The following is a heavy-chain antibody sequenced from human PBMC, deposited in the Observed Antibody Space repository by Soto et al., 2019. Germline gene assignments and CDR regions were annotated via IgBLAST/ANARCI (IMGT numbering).Heavy chain of an antibody. CDR2: IKQDGSEK. J-gene: IGHJ6*02. CDR1: GFTFSSYW. D-gene: IGHD3-22*01. V-gene: IGHV3-7*05. Sequence: PGGSLRLSCAASGFTFSSYWMSWVRQAPGKGLEWVANIKQDGSEKYYVDSVKGRFTISRDNAKNSLYLQMNSLRAEDTAVYYSAREVRDSSGYVVEIYGMDVWGQGTTVTVSS. CDR3: AREVRDSSGYVVEIYGMDV.